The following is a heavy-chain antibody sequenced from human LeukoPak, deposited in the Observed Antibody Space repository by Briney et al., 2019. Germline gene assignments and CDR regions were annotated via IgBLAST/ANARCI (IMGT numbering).Heavy chain of an antibody. CDR3: AITRGTMIVEPLDY. D-gene: IGHD3-22*01. CDR2: IIPIFGTA. V-gene: IGHV1-69*13. CDR1: GGTFSSYA. J-gene: IGHJ4*02. Sequence: ASVKVSCKASGGTFSSYAISWVRQAPGQGLEWMGGIIPIFGTANYAQKFQGRVTITADESTSTAYMEQSSLRSEDTAVHYCAITRGTMIVEPLDYWGQGTLVTVSS.